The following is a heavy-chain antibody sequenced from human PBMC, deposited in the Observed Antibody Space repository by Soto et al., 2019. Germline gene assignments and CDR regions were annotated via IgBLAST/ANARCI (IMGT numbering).Heavy chain of an antibody. CDR3: ATAGKIAAAGRVWDNWFVP. V-gene: IGHV1-24*01. CDR1: GYTLTELS. D-gene: IGHD6-13*01. Sequence: GASVKVSCKVSGYTLTELSMHWVRQAPGKGLEWMGGFDPEDGETIYAQKFQGRVTMTEDTSTDTAYMELSSLRSEDTAVYYCATAGKIAAAGRVWDNWFVPWGQGTLVTVSS. CDR2: FDPEDGET. J-gene: IGHJ5*02.